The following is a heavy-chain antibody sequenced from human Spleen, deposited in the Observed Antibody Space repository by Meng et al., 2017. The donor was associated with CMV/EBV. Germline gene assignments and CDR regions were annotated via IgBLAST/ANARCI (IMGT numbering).Heavy chain of an antibody. CDR2: ISSSSDI. J-gene: IGHJ6*02. D-gene: IGHD3-3*01. V-gene: IGHV3-69-1*01. CDR1: GFSFSSYT. Sequence: GESLKISCAASGFSFSSYTMNWVRQSPGKGLEWVSSISSSSDIFYADSMKGRFTISRDSAKNTVYLQMNSLRAEDTAAYFCARDPGSGYYWSGMDVWGQGTTVTVSS. CDR3: ARDPGSGYYWSGMDV.